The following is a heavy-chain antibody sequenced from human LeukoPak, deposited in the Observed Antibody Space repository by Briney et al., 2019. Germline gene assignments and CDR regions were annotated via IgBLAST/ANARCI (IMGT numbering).Heavy chain of an antibody. CDR1: GYTFTSYD. Sequence: GASVKVSCKASGYTFTSYDINWVRQATGQGLEWMGWMSPNSGNTGYAQKFQGRVTMTRNTSISTAYMELSSLRSEDTAVYYCARANYYYYGMDVWGQGTTVTVSS. CDR3: ARANYYYYGMDV. CDR2: MSPNSGNT. J-gene: IGHJ6*02. V-gene: IGHV1-8*01.